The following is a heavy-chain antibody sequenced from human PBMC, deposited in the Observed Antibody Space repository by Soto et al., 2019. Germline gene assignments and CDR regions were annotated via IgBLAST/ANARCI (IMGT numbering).Heavy chain of an antibody. CDR3: ATPPNKWEHHY. CDR1: GYSFTSYW. J-gene: IGHJ4*02. Sequence: GESLKISCNGSGYSFTSYWIGWVRQMPWKGLEWMGIIYPGDSDTRYSPSFQGQVTISADKSISTAYLQWSSLKASDTAMYYCATPPNKWEHHYWGQGTLVTVSS. D-gene: IGHD1-26*01. CDR2: IYPGDSDT. V-gene: IGHV5-51*01.